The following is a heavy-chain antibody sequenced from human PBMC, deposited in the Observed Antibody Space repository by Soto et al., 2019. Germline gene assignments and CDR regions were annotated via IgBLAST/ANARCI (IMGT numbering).Heavy chain of an antibody. J-gene: IGHJ5*02. Sequence: ASVKVSCKASGYTFTGYYMHWVRQAPGQGLEWMGWINPNSGGTNYAQKFQGRVTMTRDTSISTGYMELSRLRSDDTAVYYCARDGLLGDFYYDSSGYALNWFDPWGQGTLVTVSS. D-gene: IGHD3-22*01. V-gene: IGHV1-2*02. CDR1: GYTFTGYY. CDR3: ARDGLLGDFYYDSSGYALNWFDP. CDR2: INPNSGGT.